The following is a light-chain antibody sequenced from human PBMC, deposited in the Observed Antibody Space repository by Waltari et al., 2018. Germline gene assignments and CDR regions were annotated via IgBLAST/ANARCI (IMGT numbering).Light chain of an antibody. CDR3: QTGGFGIWV. J-gene: IGLJ3*02. CDR2: VNSDGSH. V-gene: IGLV4-69*01. Sequence: QLLLTQSPSASASLGASVKLTCTLSSGHSSYAIAWHQQQPDKGPRYLMKVNSDGSHIKGDGIPDRFSGSSSGAGRYLTISSLQSEDEADHYCQTGGFGIWVFGGGTKLTVL. CDR1: SGHSSYA.